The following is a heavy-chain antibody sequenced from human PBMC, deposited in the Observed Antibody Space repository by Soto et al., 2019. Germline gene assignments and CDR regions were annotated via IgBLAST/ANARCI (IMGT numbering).Heavy chain of an antibody. J-gene: IGHJ4*02. V-gene: IGHV4-4*07. CDR2: LYTRGTT. D-gene: IGHD3-16*01. CDR3: AKGGTYYFDS. CDR1: GASISNFY. Sequence: PSETLSLTCSVSGASISNFYWSWIRQSAGKGPEWIGRLYTRGTTDYNPSLKSRVTMSIDTSKNRVSLSLTSVTAADTAVYYCAKGGTYYFDSWGQGIVVTVSS.